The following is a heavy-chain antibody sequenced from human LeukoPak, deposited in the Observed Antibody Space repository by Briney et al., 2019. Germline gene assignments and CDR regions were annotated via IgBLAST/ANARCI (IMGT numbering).Heavy chain of an antibody. Sequence: GESLKISCKGSGYSFTNYWIAWVRQMPGKGLEWMGIIYPDDSDIRYSPSFQGQVTISADRSISTAYLQWSSLKASDTAMYYCARHTSGVRGLTPRVDSWGQGTPVTVSS. CDR3: ARHTSGVRGLTPRVDS. V-gene: IGHV5-51*01. CDR2: IYPDDSDI. CDR1: GYSFTNYW. D-gene: IGHD3-10*01. J-gene: IGHJ5*01.